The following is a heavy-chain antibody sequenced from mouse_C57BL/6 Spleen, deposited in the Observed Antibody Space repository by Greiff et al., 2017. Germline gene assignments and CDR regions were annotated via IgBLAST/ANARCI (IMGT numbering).Heavy chain of an antibody. D-gene: IGHD2-4*01. V-gene: IGHV1-76*01. Sequence: VQLQQSGAELVRPGASVKLSCKASGYTFTDYYINWVKQRPGQGLEWIARIYPGSGNTYYNEKFKGKATLTAEKSSSTAYMQLSSLTSEDSAVYFGAWGLGDYDDAMDDWGQGTSVTVSS. J-gene: IGHJ4*01. CDR1: GYTFTDYY. CDR3: AWGLGDYDDAMDD. CDR2: IYPGSGNT.